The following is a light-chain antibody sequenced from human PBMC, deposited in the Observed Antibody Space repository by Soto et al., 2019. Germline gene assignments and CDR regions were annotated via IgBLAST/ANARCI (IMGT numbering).Light chain of an antibody. V-gene: IGLV2-8*01. J-gene: IGLJ2*01. CDR1: SSDVGGYNY. Sequence: QSALTQPPSASGSPGQSVTISCTGTSSDVGGYNYVSWYQQHPGKAPKLMIYEVSKRPSGVPDRFSGSKSGNTASLTVSGLQAEDEADYYCSSYAGSNILTLVVFGGGTKLTVL. CDR3: SSYAGSNILTLVV. CDR2: EVS.